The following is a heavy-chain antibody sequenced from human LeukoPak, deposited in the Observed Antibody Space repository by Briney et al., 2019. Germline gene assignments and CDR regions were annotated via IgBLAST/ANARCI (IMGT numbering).Heavy chain of an antibody. CDR2: LLDSVNT. D-gene: IGHD5-18*01. CDR3: ATLKRGSIYGYFDF. Sequence: SETLSLTCTVSGGSISSHYWSWIRQPPGKGLEWIAYLLDSVNTKDNPSLQSRLTLSADTSKNQFSLRLSSVTAADTAVNYCATLKRGSIYGYFDFWGQGIKVIVSS. J-gene: IGHJ4*02. V-gene: IGHV4-59*11. CDR1: GGSISSHY.